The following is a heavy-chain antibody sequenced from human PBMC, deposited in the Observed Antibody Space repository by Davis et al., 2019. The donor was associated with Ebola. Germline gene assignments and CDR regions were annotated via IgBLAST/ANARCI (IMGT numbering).Heavy chain of an antibody. D-gene: IGHD5-12*01. J-gene: IGHJ4*02. CDR1: GGTFSSYA. Sequence: SVKVSCKASGGTFSSYAISWVRQAPGQGLEWMGRIIPILGIANYAQKFQGRVTITADKSTSTAYMELSSLRSEDTAVYYCARDLGRGYSGYDYVGYWGQGTLVTVSS. V-gene: IGHV1-69*04. CDR3: ARDLGRGYSGYDYVGY. CDR2: IIPILGIA.